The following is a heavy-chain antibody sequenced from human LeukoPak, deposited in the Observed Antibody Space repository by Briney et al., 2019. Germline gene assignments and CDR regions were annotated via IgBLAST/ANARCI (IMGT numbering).Heavy chain of an antibody. CDR2: INWNGGST. J-gene: IGHJ6*03. D-gene: IGHD2/OR15-2a*01. CDR3: ARDRVSFLWDYYYYYYMDV. V-gene: IGHV3-20*04. Sequence: GGSLRLSCAASGFTFDDYGMSWVRQAPGKGLEWLSGINWNGGSTGYADSVKGRFTISSNNAKNSMYLQMNSLRDEDTALYYCARDRVSFLWDYYYYYYMDVWGKGTTVTVSS. CDR1: GFTFDDYG.